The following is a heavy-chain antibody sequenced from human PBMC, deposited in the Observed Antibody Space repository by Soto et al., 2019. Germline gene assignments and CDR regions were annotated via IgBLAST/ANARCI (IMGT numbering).Heavy chain of an antibody. J-gene: IGHJ4*02. CDR3: ARAYYDFLWGSYRFDY. CDR1: GFTFSRYW. D-gene: IGHD3-16*02. Sequence: EVHLVESGGGLVQPGGSLRLSCAASGFTFSRYWMSWVRQAPGKGLEWVANIKEDGSEKKNVDSVKGRFTIPRDNAKNSLYLQMSSLRAEDTAVYYCARAYYDFLWGSYRFDYWGQGALVTVSS. V-gene: IGHV3-7*01. CDR2: IKEDGSEK.